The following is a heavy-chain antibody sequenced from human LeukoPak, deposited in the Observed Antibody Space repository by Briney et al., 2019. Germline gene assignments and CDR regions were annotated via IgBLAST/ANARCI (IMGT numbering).Heavy chain of an antibody. CDR2: IRAGGDET. CDR3: AKVASAGTAYWYYDP. Sequence: PGGSLRLSCAASGFSFSSHAMSWVRQAPGKGLEWVSAIRAGGDETFYADSVKGRFHISRDNSRNTLFLQMDSLRAEDTALYYCAKVASAGTAYWYYDPWGRGTLVTVSS. CDR1: GFSFSSHA. V-gene: IGHV3-23*01. D-gene: IGHD6-13*01. J-gene: IGHJ2*01.